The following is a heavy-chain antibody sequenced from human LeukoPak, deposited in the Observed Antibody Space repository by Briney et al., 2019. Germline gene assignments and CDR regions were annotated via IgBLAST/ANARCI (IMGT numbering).Heavy chain of an antibody. D-gene: IGHD1-20*01. CDR2: ISGRGVST. CDR3: AKAASDNWNDVSDY. CDR1: GVTFSTYA. V-gene: IGHV3-23*01. Sequence: GGSLRLSCAASGVTFSTYAMSCVRQAPGKGLEWVSAISGRGVSTSYADSVRGRFTISRDNSKNTLYLQMNSLRAEDTAVYYFAKAASDNWNDVSDYWGQGTLVTVSS. J-gene: IGHJ4*02.